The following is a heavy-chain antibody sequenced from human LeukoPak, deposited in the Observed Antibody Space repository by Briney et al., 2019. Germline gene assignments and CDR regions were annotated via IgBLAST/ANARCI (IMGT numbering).Heavy chain of an antibody. CDR1: GFTFSSYA. D-gene: IGHD6-19*01. CDR2: ISYDGSNK. J-gene: IGHJ4*02. Sequence: GGSLRLSCAASGFTFSSYAMHWVRQAPGKGLEWVAVISYDGSNKYYADSVKGRFTISRDNSKNTLYLQMNSLRAEDTAVYYCARVYSSGWYVGEYFDYWGQGTLVTVSS. V-gene: IGHV3-30-3*01. CDR3: ARVYSSGWYVGEYFDY.